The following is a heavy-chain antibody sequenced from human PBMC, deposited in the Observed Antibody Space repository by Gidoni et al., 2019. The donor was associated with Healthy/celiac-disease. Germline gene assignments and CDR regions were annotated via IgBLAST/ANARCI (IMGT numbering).Heavy chain of an antibody. J-gene: IGHJ4*02. CDR2: KWYDGSNR. Sequence: QVQLVESGGGVVQPGRSLRLSCAASGFTFSSYGMHWVRQAPGKGLEWVAVKWYDGSNRYYADSVKGRFTISRDNSKNTLYLQMNSLRAEDTAVYYCARDRSSSGWFDYWGQGTLVTVSS. CDR3: ARDRSSSGWFDY. CDR1: GFTFSSYG. V-gene: IGHV3-33*01. D-gene: IGHD6-19*01.